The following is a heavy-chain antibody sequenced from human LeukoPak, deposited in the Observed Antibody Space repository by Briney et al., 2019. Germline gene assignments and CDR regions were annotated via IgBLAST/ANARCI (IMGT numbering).Heavy chain of an antibody. J-gene: IGHJ4*02. V-gene: IGHV4-59*11. D-gene: IGHD6-13*01. CDR3: ARGVYIAAAQYGY. Sequence: SETLSLTCTVSGVSISPHYWTWMRQTPGKGLEWIGYIFHNGLTSYNYSLRSRLTMSVDTSKNQFSLKLSSVTAADTAVYYCARGVYIAAAQYGYWGQGTLVTVSS. CDR2: IFHNGLT. CDR1: GVSISPHY.